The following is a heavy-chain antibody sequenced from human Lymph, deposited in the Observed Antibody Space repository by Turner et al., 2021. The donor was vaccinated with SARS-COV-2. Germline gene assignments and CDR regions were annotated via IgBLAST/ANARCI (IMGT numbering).Heavy chain of an antibody. CDR3: ANLYSSSAAGDP. V-gene: IGHV3-23*01. J-gene: IGHJ5*02. Sequence: EVQLLESGGGLVQPGGSLRLSCAASGFTFSSYAMSWVRQAPGKGLEWISAISGSGGSTYYADSVKGRFTISRDNSKNTLYLQMNSLRSEDTAVYYCANLYSSSAAGDPWGQGTLVTVSS. CDR1: GFTFSSYA. D-gene: IGHD6-6*01. CDR2: ISGSGGST.